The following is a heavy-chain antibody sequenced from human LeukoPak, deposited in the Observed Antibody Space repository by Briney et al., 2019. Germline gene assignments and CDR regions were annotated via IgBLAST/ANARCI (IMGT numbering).Heavy chain of an antibody. J-gene: IGHJ4*02. V-gene: IGHV4-34*01. CDR1: GGSFSGYY. Sequence: SSETLSLTCAVYGGSFSGYYWSWIRQPPGKGLEWIGEINHSGSTNYNPSLKSRVTISVDTSENQFSLKLSSVTAADTAVYYCARGPIPYDYWGQGTLVTVSS. CDR2: INHSGST. CDR3: ARGPIPYDY.